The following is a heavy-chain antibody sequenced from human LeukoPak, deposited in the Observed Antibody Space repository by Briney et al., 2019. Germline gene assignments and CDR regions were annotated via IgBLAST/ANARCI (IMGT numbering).Heavy chain of an antibody. CDR3: AKDSIAVAGKSLDY. Sequence: PGGSLRLSCAASGFTFSSYAISWVRQAPGKGLEWVSAISGSGGSTYYADSVKGRFTISRDNSKNTLYLQMNSLRAEDTAVYYCAKDSIAVAGKSLDYWGQGTLVTVSS. D-gene: IGHD6-19*01. CDR2: ISGSGGST. V-gene: IGHV3-23*01. CDR1: GFTFSSYA. J-gene: IGHJ4*02.